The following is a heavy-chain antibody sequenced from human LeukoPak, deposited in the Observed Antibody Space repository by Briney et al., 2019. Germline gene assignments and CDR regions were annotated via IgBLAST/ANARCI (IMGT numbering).Heavy chain of an antibody. CDR3: ARGSYDILTGYLNWFDP. J-gene: IGHJ5*02. CDR2: IYYSGST. Sequence: SETLSLTCTVSGGSISSYYWSWIRQPPGKGLEWIGYIYYSGSTNYNPSLKSRVTISVDTSKNQFSLKLSSVTAADTAVYHCARGSYDILTGYLNWFDPWGQGTLVTVSS. D-gene: IGHD3-9*01. CDR1: GGSISSYY. V-gene: IGHV4-59*01.